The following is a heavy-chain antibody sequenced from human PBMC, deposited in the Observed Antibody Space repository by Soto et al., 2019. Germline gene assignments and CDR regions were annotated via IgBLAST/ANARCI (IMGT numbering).Heavy chain of an antibody. Sequence: QITLKESGPTLVKPTQTLTLTCTFSGFSLTTGGAGVGWIRQPPGKALEWLALIYWNDDSRYSPSLKSRLTITKVTSKNQVVPRMTNMDPVDTATYYCAHRGYGNYPRDNWFDPWGQGILVIVSS. D-gene: IGHD4-17*01. CDR1: GFSLTTGGAG. CDR3: AHRGYGNYPRDNWFDP. CDR2: IYWNDDS. V-gene: IGHV2-5*01. J-gene: IGHJ5*02.